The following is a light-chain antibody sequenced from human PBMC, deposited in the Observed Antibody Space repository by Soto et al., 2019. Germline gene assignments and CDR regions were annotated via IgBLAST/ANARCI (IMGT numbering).Light chain of an antibody. CDR1: QGISNY. CDR2: AAS. J-gene: IGKJ1*01. V-gene: IGKV1-27*01. CDR3: QRSNNAPRT. Sequence: DIQMTQSPSSLSGSVGDSVTITCRASQGISNYLAWYQQRPGKAPTLLIYAASTLQSGVPSRFSGSGSGTDFTLTISSLQPEDAATYYCQRSNNAPRTFGQGTKVEIK.